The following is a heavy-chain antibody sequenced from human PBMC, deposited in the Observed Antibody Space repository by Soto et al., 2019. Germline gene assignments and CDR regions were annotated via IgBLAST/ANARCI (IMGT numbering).Heavy chain of an antibody. Sequence: GGSLRLSCAASGFTVSSNYMSWVRQAPGKGLEWVSVIYSGGSTYYADSVKGRFTISRHNSKNTLYLQMNSLRAEDTAVYYCARGSGGYSGYDLLVGAFDIWGQGTMVTVSS. D-gene: IGHD5-12*01. J-gene: IGHJ3*02. V-gene: IGHV3-53*04. CDR2: IYSGGST. CDR1: GFTVSSNY. CDR3: ARGSGGYSGYDLLVGAFDI.